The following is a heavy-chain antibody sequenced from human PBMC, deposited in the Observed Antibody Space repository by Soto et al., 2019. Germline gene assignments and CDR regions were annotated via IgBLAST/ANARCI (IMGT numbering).Heavy chain of an antibody. Sequence: GSLRLSCAASGFTFSSYGMHWVRQAPGKGLEWVAVISYDGSNKYYADSVKGRFTISRDNSKNTLYLQMNSLRAEDTAVYYCANTWFGEAHAPNDYWGQGTLVTVSS. CDR1: GFTFSSYG. CDR3: ANTWFGEAHAPNDY. J-gene: IGHJ4*02. V-gene: IGHV3-30*18. CDR2: ISYDGSNK. D-gene: IGHD3-10*01.